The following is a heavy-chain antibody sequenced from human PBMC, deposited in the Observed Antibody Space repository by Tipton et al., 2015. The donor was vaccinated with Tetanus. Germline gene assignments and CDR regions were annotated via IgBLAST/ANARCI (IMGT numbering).Heavy chain of an antibody. CDR1: GGSISSDGAY. J-gene: IGHJ5*02. CDR3: ARALKQGANWFDP. CDR2: IYSSGTT. Sequence: GLVKPSQTLSLTCTVSGGSISSDGAYWSWIRQHPGEGLEWIGRIYSSGTTNYDPSLRGRVTMSIDTSKNRFSLKLDSVTAADTAIYYCARALKQGANWFDPWGQGTLVTVSS. V-gene: IGHV4-31*03. D-gene: IGHD3-16*01.